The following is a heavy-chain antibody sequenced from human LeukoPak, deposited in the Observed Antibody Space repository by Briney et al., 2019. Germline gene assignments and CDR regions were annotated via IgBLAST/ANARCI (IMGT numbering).Heavy chain of an antibody. CDR1: GFTFSSYG. V-gene: IGHV3-30*02. Sequence: GGSLRLSCAASGFTFSSYGMHWVRQAPGKGLEWVAFIRFDGSNKYYADSVKGRFTISRDNSKNTLYLQMNSLRPEDTAVYYCAKDSKRWKTYYYASGSYHFDYWGQGTLVTVSP. D-gene: IGHD3-10*01. CDR2: IRFDGSNK. CDR3: AKDSKRWKTYYYASGSYHFDY. J-gene: IGHJ4*02.